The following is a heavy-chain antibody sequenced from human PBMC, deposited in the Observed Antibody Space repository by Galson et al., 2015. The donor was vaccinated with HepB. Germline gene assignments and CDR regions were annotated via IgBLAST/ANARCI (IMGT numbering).Heavy chain of an antibody. CDR1: GFTFSSYS. Sequence: SLRLSCAASGFTFSSYSMNWVRQAPGKGLEWVSYICSSSSTIYYADSVKGRFTISRDNAKNSLYLQMNSLRDEDTAVYYCARAQIAVANEDYWGQGTLVTVSS. CDR3: ARAQIAVANEDY. J-gene: IGHJ4*02. CDR2: ICSSSSTI. V-gene: IGHV3-48*02. D-gene: IGHD6-19*01.